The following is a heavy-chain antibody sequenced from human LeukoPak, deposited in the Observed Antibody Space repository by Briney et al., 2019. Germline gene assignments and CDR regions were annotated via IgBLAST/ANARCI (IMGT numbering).Heavy chain of an antibody. Sequence: PGGSLRLSCAASGLSFGSDWMTWVRQAPGKGLEWLASLKQDGREKYYVDSVKGRFTISRDNAKNSLYLQMNSLRAEDTAVYYCARAPGWRSYSDFWGQGTLVTVSS. V-gene: IGHV3-7*01. CDR2: LKQDGREK. D-gene: IGHD1-26*01. CDR3: ARAPGWRSYSDF. J-gene: IGHJ4*02. CDR1: GLSFGSDW.